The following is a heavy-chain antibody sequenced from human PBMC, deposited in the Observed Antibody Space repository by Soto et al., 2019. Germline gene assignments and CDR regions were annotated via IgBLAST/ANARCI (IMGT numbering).Heavy chain of an antibody. J-gene: IGHJ5*02. CDR1: GFTFISYG. V-gene: IGHV3-33*01. CDR3: ARARGYPPGWFDP. CDR2: IWYDGSNK. D-gene: IGHD3-3*01. Sequence: PGGSLRLSCAASGFTFISYGMHWVRQAPGKGLEWVAVIWYDGSNKYYADSVKGRFTISRDNSKNTLYLQMNSLRAEDTAVYYCARARGYPPGWFDPWGQGTLVTVS.